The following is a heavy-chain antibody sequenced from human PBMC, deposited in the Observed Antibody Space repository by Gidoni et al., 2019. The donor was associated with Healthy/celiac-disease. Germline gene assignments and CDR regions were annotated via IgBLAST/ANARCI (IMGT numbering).Heavy chain of an antibody. Sequence: GRFTISRDNSKNTLYLQMNSLRAEDTAVYYCAGRRSHAYSSGFYFDYWGQGTLVTVSS. CDR3: AGRRSHAYSSGFYFDY. D-gene: IGHD6-19*01. J-gene: IGHJ4*02. V-gene: IGHV3-23*01.